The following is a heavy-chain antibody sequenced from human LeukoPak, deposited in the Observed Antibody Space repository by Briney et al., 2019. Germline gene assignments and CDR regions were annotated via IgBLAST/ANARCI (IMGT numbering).Heavy chain of an antibody. CDR3: AKDSIGTETFDY. CDR1: GFTFSSYG. V-gene: IGHV3-30*18. J-gene: IGHJ4*02. D-gene: IGHD1-1*01. Sequence: GGSLRLSCAASGFTFSSYGMHWVRQAPGKGLEWVAVISYDGSNKYYADSVKGRFTISRDNSKNTLYLQMNSLRAEDTAVYYCAKDSIGTETFDYWGQGTLVTVSS. CDR2: ISYDGSNK.